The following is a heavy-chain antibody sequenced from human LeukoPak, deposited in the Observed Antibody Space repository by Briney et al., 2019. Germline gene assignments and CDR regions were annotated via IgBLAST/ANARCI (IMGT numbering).Heavy chain of an antibody. CDR1: GFTFSNYD. Sequence: GSLRLSCAASGFTFSNYDMHWVRQPTGEGLEWVSAIDTAGRTYYIDSVKGRFTISRENAKNAVYLQMNSLRAGDTAFYYCIRGGDGFDPWGQGTLVTVSS. V-gene: IGHV3-13*01. CDR2: IDTAGRT. D-gene: IGHD3-10*01. J-gene: IGHJ5*02. CDR3: IRGGDGFDP.